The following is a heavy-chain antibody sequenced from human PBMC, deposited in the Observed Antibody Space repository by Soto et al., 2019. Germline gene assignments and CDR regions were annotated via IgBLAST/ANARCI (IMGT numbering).Heavy chain of an antibody. V-gene: IGHV4-34*01. CDR2: INHSGST. CDR3: ARGVAEQSADDY. J-gene: IGHJ4*02. Sequence: SETLSLTCAVYGGSFSGYYWSWIRQPPGKGLEWIGEINHSGSTNYNPSLKSRVTISVDTSKNQFSLKLSSVTAADTAVYYCARGVAEQSADDYWGQGTLVTVSS. D-gene: IGHD6-19*01. CDR1: GGSFSGYY.